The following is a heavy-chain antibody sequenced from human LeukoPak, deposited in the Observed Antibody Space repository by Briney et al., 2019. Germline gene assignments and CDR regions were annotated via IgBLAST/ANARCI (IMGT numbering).Heavy chain of an antibody. D-gene: IGHD5-12*01. V-gene: IGHV1-2*02. CDR1: GYTFTGYY. Sequence: GASVKVSRKASGYTFTGYYIHWVRQAPGQGLECMGWINPSSGGTNYAQKFQAGVTMTRDTSISTAYMELSRLRSDDTAVYYCARDKGGGYILDYWGQGTLVTVSS. CDR2: INPSSGGT. J-gene: IGHJ4*02. CDR3: ARDKGGGYILDY.